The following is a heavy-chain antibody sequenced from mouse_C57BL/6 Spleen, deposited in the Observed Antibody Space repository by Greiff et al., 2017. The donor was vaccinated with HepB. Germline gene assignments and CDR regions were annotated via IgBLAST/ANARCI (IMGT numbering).Heavy chain of an antibody. J-gene: IGHJ1*03. Sequence: VHLQQPGAELVKPGASVKLSCKASGYTFTSYWMQWVKQRPGQGLEWIGEIDPSDSYTNYNQKFKGKATLTVDTSSSTAYMQLSSLTSEDSAVYYCARGHYGSSNWYFDVWGTGTTVTVSS. CDR3: ARGHYGSSNWYFDV. D-gene: IGHD1-1*01. CDR1: GYTFTSYW. V-gene: IGHV1-50*01. CDR2: IDPSDSYT.